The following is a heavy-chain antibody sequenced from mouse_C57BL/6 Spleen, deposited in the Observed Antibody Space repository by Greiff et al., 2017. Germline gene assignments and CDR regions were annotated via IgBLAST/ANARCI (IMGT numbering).Heavy chain of an antibody. V-gene: IGHV7-3*01. CDR1: GFTFTDYY. CDR2: IRNKANGYTT. J-gene: IGHJ1*03. Sequence: DVQLQESGGGLVQPGGSLSLSCAASGFTFTDYYMSWVRQPPGKALEWLGFIRNKANGYTTEYSASVKGRFTISRDNSQSILYLQMNALRAEDSATCYCARYASGSSPCDVWGTGTTVTVAS. CDR3: ARYASGSSPCDV. D-gene: IGHD1-1*01.